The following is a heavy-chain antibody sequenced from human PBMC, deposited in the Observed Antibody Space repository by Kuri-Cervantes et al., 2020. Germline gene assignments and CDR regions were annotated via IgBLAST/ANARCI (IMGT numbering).Heavy chain of an antibody. CDR2: ISSDGSNI. Sequence: GGSLRLSCAASGLTLSSYMHWVRQVPGKGLVWVSRISSDGSNIIYADSVKGRFTISRDNARNTLYLQMNSLRAEDTAVYYCARDQTVAGPSTFDYCGQGTLVTVSS. CDR1: GLTLSSY. J-gene: IGHJ4*02. CDR3: ARDQTVAGPSTFDY. D-gene: IGHD5/OR15-5a*01. V-gene: IGHV3-74*01.